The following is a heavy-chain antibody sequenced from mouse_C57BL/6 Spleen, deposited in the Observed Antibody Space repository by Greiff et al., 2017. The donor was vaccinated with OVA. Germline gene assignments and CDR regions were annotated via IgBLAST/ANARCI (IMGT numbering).Heavy chain of an antibody. Sequence: EVQLQQSGPELVKPGASVKMSCKASGYTFTDYNMHWVKQSHGKSLEWIGYINPNNGGTSYNQKFKGKATLTVNKSSSTAYMELRSLTSEDSAVYYCASITTVVPYYAMDYWGQGTSVTVSS. CDR3: ASITTVVPYYAMDY. J-gene: IGHJ4*01. D-gene: IGHD1-1*01. CDR1: GYTFTDYN. V-gene: IGHV1-22*01. CDR2: INPNNGGT.